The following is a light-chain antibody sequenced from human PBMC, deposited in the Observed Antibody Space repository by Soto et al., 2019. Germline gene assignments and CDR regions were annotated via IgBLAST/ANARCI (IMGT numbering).Light chain of an antibody. CDR1: QIIVIS. V-gene: IGKV1-5*01. CDR2: DAS. CDR3: QQYNGYSRT. Sequence: DIQMTQSPSSLSASVGDRVTITCRASQIIVISLAWYQQKPGKAPNLLISDASSFERGVPSRFSGSGSGTEFTLTILSLQPDDFATYYCQQYNGYSRTFGQGSKVAIK. J-gene: IGKJ1*01.